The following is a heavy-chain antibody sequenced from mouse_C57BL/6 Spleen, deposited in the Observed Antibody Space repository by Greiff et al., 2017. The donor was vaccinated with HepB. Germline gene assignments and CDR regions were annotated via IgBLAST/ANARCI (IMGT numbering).Heavy chain of an antibody. CDR1: GYTFTDYY. CDR3: ARRSWGSSGYFDY. J-gene: IGHJ2*01. V-gene: IGHV1-26*01. D-gene: IGHD3-2*02. Sequence: EVQLQQSGPELVKPGASVKISCKASGYTFTDYYMNWVKQSHGKSLEWIGDINPNNGGTSYNQKFKGKATLTVDKSSSTAYMELRSLTSEDSAVYYCARRSWGSSGYFDYWGQGTTLTVSS. CDR2: INPNNGGT.